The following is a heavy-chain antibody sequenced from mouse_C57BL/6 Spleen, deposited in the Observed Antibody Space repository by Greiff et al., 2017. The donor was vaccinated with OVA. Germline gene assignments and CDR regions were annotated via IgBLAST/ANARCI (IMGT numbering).Heavy chain of an antibody. Sequence: VQLKESGAELVKPGASVKLSCTASGFNIKDYYMHWVKQRTEQGLEWIGRIDPENGETKYAPKFQGKATLTADTSSNTAYLQLSSLTSEDTAVYYCARPYYGSYWYFDVWGTGTTVTVSS. CDR1: GFNIKDYY. CDR3: ARPYYGSYWYFDV. CDR2: IDPENGET. V-gene: IGHV14-2*01. J-gene: IGHJ1*03. D-gene: IGHD1-1*01.